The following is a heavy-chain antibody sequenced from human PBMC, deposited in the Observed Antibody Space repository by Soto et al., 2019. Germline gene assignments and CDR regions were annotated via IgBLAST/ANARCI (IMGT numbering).Heavy chain of an antibody. J-gene: IGHJ4*02. CDR3: ARDPAVWAYCGGGCSSG. Sequence: EVQLVESGGGLIQPGGSLRLSCAASGFTVSSNYMSWVRQAPGKGLEWVSVIYSGGSTYYADSVKGRFTISRDNSKNALYIQMNSLRAEDTAVYYCARDPAVWAYCGGGCSSGWGQGTLVTVSS. V-gene: IGHV3-53*01. CDR1: GFTVSSNY. CDR2: IYSGGST. D-gene: IGHD2-21*02.